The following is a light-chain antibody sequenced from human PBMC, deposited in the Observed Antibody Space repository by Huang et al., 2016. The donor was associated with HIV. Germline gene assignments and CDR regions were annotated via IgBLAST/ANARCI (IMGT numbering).Light chain of an antibody. CDR3: QQDGGSPRT. CDR1: ETVTSGY. CDR2: GSS. V-gene: IGKV3-20*01. J-gene: IGKJ2*01. Sequence: EIVLTQSPGTLSLSPGERATLSCRASETVTSGYLAWDQQKPGQSTRLLIFGSSTRAAGIPDSVTGSGSGNDFPLTSTRLEREDFAMYYCQQDGGSPRTFCQGTKLELK.